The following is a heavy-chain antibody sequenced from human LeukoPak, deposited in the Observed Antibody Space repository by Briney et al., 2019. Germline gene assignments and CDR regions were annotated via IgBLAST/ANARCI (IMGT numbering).Heavy chain of an antibody. Sequence: QPGGSLRLSCAASGFTFNNYHMHWVRQAPGKGLEWVAVISYDGSNKYYADSVKGRFTISRDNSKNSLYLQMNSLRAEDTAVYYCVRVLQALDYWGQGTLVTVSS. J-gene: IGHJ4*02. CDR1: GFTFNNYH. V-gene: IGHV3-30*03. CDR3: VRVLQALDY. D-gene: IGHD4-11*01. CDR2: ISYDGSNK.